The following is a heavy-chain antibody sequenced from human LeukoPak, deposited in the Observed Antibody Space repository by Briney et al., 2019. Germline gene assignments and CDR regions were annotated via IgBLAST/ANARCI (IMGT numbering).Heavy chain of an antibody. J-gene: IGHJ4*02. CDR2: ISVTDGNT. V-gene: IGHV3-23*01. CDR3: AKGPINGYYTSWFDY. D-gene: IGHD2-2*01. Sequence: GGSLRLSCAASGFTFSSYAMNWVRQAPGQGLEWVSVISVTDGNTYYADSVKGRFTISRDNSKNTLYLQMNSLRAEDTAVYYCAKGPINGYYTSWFDYWGQGTLVTVSS. CDR1: GFTFSSYA.